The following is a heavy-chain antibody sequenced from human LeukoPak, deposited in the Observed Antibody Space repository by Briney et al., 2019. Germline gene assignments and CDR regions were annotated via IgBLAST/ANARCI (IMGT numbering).Heavy chain of an antibody. CDR3: ARVDSDSDGYVGFDY. V-gene: IGHV4-61*01. Sequence: SETLSLTCAVSGFSITSGCYYWGWLRPPPGKGLEWVGYIYYSGCSNYTPSLRSPITIYVATYKNQFPMKIRSVTAADTGVYYCARVDSDSDGYVGFDYWGQGTRVTVSS. CDR2: IYYSGCS. J-gene: IGHJ4*02. D-gene: IGHD5-18*01. CDR1: GFSITSGCYY.